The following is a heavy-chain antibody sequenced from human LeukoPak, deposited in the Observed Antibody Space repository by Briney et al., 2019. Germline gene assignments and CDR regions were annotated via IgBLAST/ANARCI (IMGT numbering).Heavy chain of an antibody. J-gene: IGHJ4*02. Sequence: GGPQTLFCAPSGFLFSIYGMQWVRQARDEGVEWVAVISYGGSNRDYAHFVKGRFTISRDNSKNTLFLQMNSLTAEDTAVYYCAKWTGDYAFDYWGQGTLVTVSS. CDR2: ISYGGSNR. CDR1: GFLFSIYG. V-gene: IGHV3-30*18. D-gene: IGHD3/OR15-3a*01. CDR3: AKWTGDYAFDY.